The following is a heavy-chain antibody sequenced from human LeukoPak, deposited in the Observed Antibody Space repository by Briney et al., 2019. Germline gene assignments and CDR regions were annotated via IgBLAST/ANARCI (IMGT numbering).Heavy chain of an antibody. CDR3: VAAAGIGYYYGMDV. J-gene: IGHJ6*02. V-gene: IGHV3-66*01. D-gene: IGHD6-13*01. Sequence: TGGSLRLSCAASGFTVSSNYMTWVRQAPGKGLEWVSLIYGGGSTHYAASVKGRFTISRDNSKNTLYLQMNSLRAEDTAVYYCVAAAGIGYYYGMDVWGQGTTVTVSS. CDR1: GFTVSSNY. CDR2: IYGGGST.